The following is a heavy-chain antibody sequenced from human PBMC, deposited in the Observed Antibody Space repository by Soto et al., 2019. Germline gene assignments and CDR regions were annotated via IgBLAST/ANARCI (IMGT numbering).Heavy chain of an antibody. V-gene: IGHV3-30*18. CDR3: AKDRRDITIFGVAEGYYYGMDV. Sequence: QPXGSLRRSCTASGFTFSSYGMHWVRQAPGKGLEWVAVISYDGSNKYYADSVKGRFTISRDNSKNTLYLQMNSLSAEDTAVYYCAKDRRDITIFGVAEGYYYGMDVWGQGTTVTVSS. CDR1: GFTFSSYG. CDR2: ISYDGSNK. D-gene: IGHD3-3*01. J-gene: IGHJ6*01.